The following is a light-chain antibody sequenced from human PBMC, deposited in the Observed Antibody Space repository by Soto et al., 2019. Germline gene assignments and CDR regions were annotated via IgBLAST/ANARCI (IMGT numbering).Light chain of an antibody. J-gene: IGLJ1*01. CDR2: DVS. V-gene: IGLV2-14*01. Sequence: QSALTQPASVSGSPGQSIAISCTGTSSDVGGYNYVSWYQLHPDKAPKLIIYDVSSRPSGVSNRFSGSKSGNTASLTISGLQPEDEADYYCSSYTSSITRVFGTGTKVTVL. CDR3: SSYTSSITRV. CDR1: SSDVGGYNY.